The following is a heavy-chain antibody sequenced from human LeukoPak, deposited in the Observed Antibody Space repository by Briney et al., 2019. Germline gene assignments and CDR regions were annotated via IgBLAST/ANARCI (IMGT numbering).Heavy chain of an antibody. D-gene: IGHD6-13*01. J-gene: IGHJ4*02. CDR2: INHSGST. CDR3: ASIAAAGTNDY. CDR1: GGSFSGYY. V-gene: IGHV4-34*01. Sequence: SETLSLTCAVYGGSFSGYYWSWIRQPPGKGLEWIGEINHSGSTNYNPSLKSRVTISVDTSKNQFSLKLSSVTAADTAVYYCASIAAAGTNDYWGQGTLVTVSS.